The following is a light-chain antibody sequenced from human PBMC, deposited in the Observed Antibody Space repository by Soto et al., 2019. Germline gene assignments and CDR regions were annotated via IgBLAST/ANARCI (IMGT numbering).Light chain of an antibody. J-gene: IGKJ5*01. CDR3: QQYGSSPIT. V-gene: IGKV3-20*01. CDR1: QSVSSKF. CDR2: GAS. Sequence: EIVLTQSPGTLSLSPGERATLSCRAGQSVSSKFLAWYQQKPGQAPRLLIYGASSRATGIPDRFSGSGSGTDFTHTINRLEPEDVAVFFCQQYGSSPITFGQGTRLEIK.